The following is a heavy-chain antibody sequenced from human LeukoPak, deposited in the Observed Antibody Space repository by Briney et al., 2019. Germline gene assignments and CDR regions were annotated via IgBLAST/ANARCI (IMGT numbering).Heavy chain of an antibody. J-gene: IGHJ4*02. CDR3: ARAFPRYCSGGSCYFPLDY. V-gene: IGHV3-48*03. D-gene: IGHD2-15*01. CDR2: ISSSGSTI. CDR1: GFTFSSYE. Sequence: GGSLRLSCAASGFTFSSYEMNWVRQAPGKGLEWVSYISSSGSTIYYADSVKGRVTISSDNAKNSLYLQMNSLRAEDTAVYYCARAFPRYCSGGSCYFPLDYWGQGTLVTVSS.